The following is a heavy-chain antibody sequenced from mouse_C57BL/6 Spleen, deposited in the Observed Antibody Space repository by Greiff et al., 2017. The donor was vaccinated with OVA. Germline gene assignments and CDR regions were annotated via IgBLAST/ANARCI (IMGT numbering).Heavy chain of an antibody. V-gene: IGHV1-55*01. CDR2: IYPGSGST. Sequence: QVHVKQPGAELVKPGASVKMSCKASGYTFTSYWITWVKQRPGQGLEWIGDIYPGSGSTNYNEKFKSKATLTVDTSSSTAYMQLSSLTSEDSAVYYCARVWGTSAMDYWGQGTSVTVSS. CDR1: GYTFTSYW. J-gene: IGHJ4*01. CDR3: ARVWGTSAMDY. D-gene: IGHD3-3*01.